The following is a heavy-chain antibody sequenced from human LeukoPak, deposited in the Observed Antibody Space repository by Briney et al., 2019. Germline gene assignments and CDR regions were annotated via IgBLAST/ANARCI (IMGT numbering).Heavy chain of an antibody. CDR2: ISSSSSYI. CDR3: AREFSLEMATITFYYGMDV. CDR1: GFTFSSYW. V-gene: IGHV3-21*01. D-gene: IGHD5-24*01. Sequence: GSLRLSCAASGFTFSSYWMNWARQAPGKGLEWVSSISSSSSYIYYADSVKGRFTISRDNAKNSLYLQMNSLRAEDTAVYYCAREFSLEMATITFYYGMDVWGQGTTVTVSS. J-gene: IGHJ6*02.